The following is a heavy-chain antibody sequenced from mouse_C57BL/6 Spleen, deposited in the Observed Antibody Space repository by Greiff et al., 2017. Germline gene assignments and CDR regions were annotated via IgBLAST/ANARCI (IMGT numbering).Heavy chain of an antibody. V-gene: IGHV5-17*01. D-gene: IGHD1-1*01. CDR1: GFTFSDYG. Sequence: EVQLVESGGGLVKPGGSLKLSCAASGFTFSDYGMHWVRQAPEKGLVWVAYISSGSSTIYYADTVKGRFTISRDHAKNTLFLQMNSLRTEDTAMYYCARGERLLRYNYDAMDYWGQGTLVTVSA. CDR2: ISSGSSTI. J-gene: IGHJ4*01. CDR3: ARGERLLRYNYDAMDY.